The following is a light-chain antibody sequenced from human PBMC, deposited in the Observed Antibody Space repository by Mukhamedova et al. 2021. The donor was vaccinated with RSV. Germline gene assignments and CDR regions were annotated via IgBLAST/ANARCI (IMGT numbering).Light chain of an antibody. Sequence: LSCRASQSVSSNLAWYQQKPGQAPRLLIYGASTRATGIPARFSGSGSGTEFTLTISSMQSEDFAVYYCQQYNNLPPFTFGPGTKV. V-gene: IGKV3-15*01. J-gene: IGKJ3*01. CDR2: GAS. CDR3: QQYNNLPPFT. CDR1: QSVSSN.